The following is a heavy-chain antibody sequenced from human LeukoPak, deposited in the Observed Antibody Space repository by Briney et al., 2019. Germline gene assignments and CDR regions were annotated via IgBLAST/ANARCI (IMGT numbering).Heavy chain of an antibody. CDR1: GYTFTSYG. V-gene: IGHV1-18*01. CDR3: ARRPIVGATSWFDP. Sequence: GASAKVSCKASGYTFTSYGISWVRQAPGQGLEWMGWISAYNGNTNYAQKLQGRVTMTTDTSTSTAYMELRSLRSGDTAVYYCARRPIVGATSWFDPWGQGTLVTVSS. D-gene: IGHD1-26*01. CDR2: ISAYNGNT. J-gene: IGHJ5*02.